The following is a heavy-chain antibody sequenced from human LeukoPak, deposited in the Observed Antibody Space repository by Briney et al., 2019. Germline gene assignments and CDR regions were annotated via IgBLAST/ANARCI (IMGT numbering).Heavy chain of an antibody. J-gene: IGHJ5*02. CDR3: ARDGYNYGNWFDP. V-gene: IGHV4-39*07. CDR2: IYYSGST. CDR1: GGSISSSSYY. Sequence: KPSETLSLTCTVSGGSISSSSYYWGWIRQPPGKGLEWIGSIYYSGSTYYNPSLKSRVTISVDTSKNQFSLKLSSVTAADTAVYYCARDGYNYGNWFDPWGQGTLVTVSS. D-gene: IGHD5-24*01.